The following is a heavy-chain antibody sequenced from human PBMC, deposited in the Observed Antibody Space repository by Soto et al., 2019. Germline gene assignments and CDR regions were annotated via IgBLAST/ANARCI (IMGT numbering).Heavy chain of an antibody. CDR2: IYTSGST. V-gene: IGHV4-4*07. CDR3: ARDRQLVEVYYFDY. D-gene: IGHD6-6*01. J-gene: IGHJ4*02. Sequence: LSLTCTVSGGSISSYYWSWIRQPAGKGLEWIGRIYTSGSTNYNPSLKSRVTMSVDTSKNQFSLKLSSVTAADTAVYYCARDRQLVEVYYFDYWGQGTLVTVSS. CDR1: GGSISSYY.